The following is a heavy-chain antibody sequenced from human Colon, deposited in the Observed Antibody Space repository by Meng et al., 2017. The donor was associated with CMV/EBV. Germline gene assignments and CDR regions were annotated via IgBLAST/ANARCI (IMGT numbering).Heavy chain of an antibody. J-gene: IGHJ4*02. CDR1: GFTFSSYA. CDR3: AGDWGATYYFEY. Sequence: CAASGFTFSSYAMHWVRQAPGKGLEWVAVISYDGTNKYYADSVKGRFTVSRDNSKNTLDLQMAYLRPEDTAVYYCAGDWGATYYFEYWGLGTLVTVSS. CDR2: ISYDGTNK. D-gene: IGHD1-26*01. V-gene: IGHV3-30-3*01.